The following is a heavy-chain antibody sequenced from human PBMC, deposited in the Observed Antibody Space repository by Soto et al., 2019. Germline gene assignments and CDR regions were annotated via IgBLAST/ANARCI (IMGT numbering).Heavy chain of an antibody. CDR1: GGSISSGDYY. CDR2: IYYSGST. V-gene: IGHV4-30-4*01. CDR3: ARDPTGTTWYFDY. D-gene: IGHD1-1*01. Sequence: TSETLSLTCTVSGGSISSGDYYWSWIRQPPGKGLEWIGYIYYSGSTYYNPSLKSRVTISVDTSKNQFSLKLSSVTAADTAVYYCARDPTGTTWYFDYWGQGTLVTVSS. J-gene: IGHJ4*02.